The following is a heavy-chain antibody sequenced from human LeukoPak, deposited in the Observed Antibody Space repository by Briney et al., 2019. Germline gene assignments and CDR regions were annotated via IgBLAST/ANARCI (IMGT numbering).Heavy chain of an antibody. CDR3: ASMTGYPVSSYYYYYYMDV. D-gene: IGHD3-9*01. CDR1: GGSISSGSYD. J-gene: IGHJ6*03. CDR2: IYTSGST. Sequence: SETLSLTCTVSGGSISSGSYDWSWIRQPAGKGLEWSGRIYTSGSTNYHPSLKSRVTISVDTSKNQFSLKLSSVTAADTAVYYCASMTGYPVSSYYYYYYMDVWGKGTTVTVSS. V-gene: IGHV4-61*02.